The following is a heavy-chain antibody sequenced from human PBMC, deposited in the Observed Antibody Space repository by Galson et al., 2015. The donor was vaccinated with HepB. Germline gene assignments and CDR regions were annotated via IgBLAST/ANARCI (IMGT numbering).Heavy chain of an antibody. Sequence: SVKVSCKASGYTFTSYYMHWVRQAPGQGLEWMGIINPSGGSTSYAQKFQGRVTMTRDTSTSIAYMELRSLRSDDTAVYYCTRDLASVGPIFFDYWGQGTLVTVSS. CDR1: GYTFTSYY. V-gene: IGHV1-46*01. J-gene: IGHJ4*02. D-gene: IGHD1-26*01. CDR3: TRDLASVGPIFFDY. CDR2: INPSGGST.